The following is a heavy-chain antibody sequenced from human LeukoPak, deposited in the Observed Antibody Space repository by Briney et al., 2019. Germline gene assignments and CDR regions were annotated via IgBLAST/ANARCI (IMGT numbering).Heavy chain of an antibody. CDR3: ATIDFWSGYYYFDY. J-gene: IGHJ4*02. Sequence: SETLSLTCTVSGGSISSSFYYWGWIRQPPGKGLEWIGSIYHSGSTYYNPSLKSRVTISVDTSRNQFSLNLSSVTAADTAVYYCATIDFWSGYYYFDYWGQGTLVTVSS. CDR2: IYHSGST. D-gene: IGHD3-3*01. V-gene: IGHV4-39*01. CDR1: GGSISSSFYY.